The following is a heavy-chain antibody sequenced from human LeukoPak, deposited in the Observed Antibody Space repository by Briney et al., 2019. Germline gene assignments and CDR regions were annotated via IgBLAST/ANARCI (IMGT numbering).Heavy chain of an antibody. Sequence: SETLSLTCTVSGGSISSYYWSWIRQPPGKGLEWLGYMYYSGSTNYNPSLKSRVTISVDTSKNQFSLKLSSVTAADTAVYYCAREAVYYDSSGYYYVGWFDPWGQGTLVTVSS. J-gene: IGHJ5*02. D-gene: IGHD3-22*01. CDR3: AREAVYYDSSGYYYVGWFDP. CDR2: MYYSGST. V-gene: IGHV4-59*01. CDR1: GGSISSYY.